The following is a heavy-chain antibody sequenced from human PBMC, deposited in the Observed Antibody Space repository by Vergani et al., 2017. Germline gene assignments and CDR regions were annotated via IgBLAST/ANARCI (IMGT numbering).Heavy chain of an antibody. J-gene: IGHJ5*02. CDR2: ISSSGSTI. Sequence: EVQLVESGGGLVQPGGSLRLSCAASGFTFSSYEMNWVRQAPGKGLEWVSYISSSGSTIYYADSVKGRFTISSDNAKSSLYLQMNSLIAEATAVYYCARDAEVVVAATISRWFDPWGQGTLVTVSS. D-gene: IGHD2-15*01. CDR1: GFTFSSYE. CDR3: ARDAEVVVAATISRWFDP. V-gene: IGHV3-48*03.